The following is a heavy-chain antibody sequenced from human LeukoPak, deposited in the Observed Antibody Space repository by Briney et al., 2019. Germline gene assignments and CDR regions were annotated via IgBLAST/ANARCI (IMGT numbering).Heavy chain of an antibody. CDR1: GGTFSSYA. V-gene: IGHV1-69*04. D-gene: IGHD6-13*01. J-gene: IGHJ3*02. CDR2: IIPILGIA. Sequence: SVKVSCKASGGTFSSYAISWVRQAPGQGLEWMGRIIPILGIANYAQKFQGRVTITADESTSTAYMELSSLRSEDTAVYYCARGSSRPGDAFDIWGQGTMVTVSS. CDR3: ARGSSRPGDAFDI.